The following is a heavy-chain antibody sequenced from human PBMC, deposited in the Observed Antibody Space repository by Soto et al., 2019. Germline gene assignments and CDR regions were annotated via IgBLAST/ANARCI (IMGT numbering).Heavy chain of an antibody. CDR3: ARHWQQPDD. CDR2: IYYSGST. D-gene: IGHD6-13*01. V-gene: IGHV4-59*08. CDR1: GCSISRYY. Sequence: SETLSLTCTVSGCSISRYYLTWIRQPPGKGLEWIGYIYYSGSTNYNPSLKSRVTISVDTSKNQFSLKLSSVTAADTAVYYCARHWQQPDDWGQGTLVTVSS. J-gene: IGHJ4*02.